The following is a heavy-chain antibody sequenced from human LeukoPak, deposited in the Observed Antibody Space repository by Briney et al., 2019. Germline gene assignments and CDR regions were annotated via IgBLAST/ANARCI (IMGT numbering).Heavy chain of an antibody. CDR1: GYTFTGYY. Sequence: ASVKVSCKASGYTFTGYYMHWVRQAPGQGLEWMGWINPNSGGTNYAQKFQGRVTMTRDTSISTAYMELSRLRSDDTAVYYCARGDRLMSPLTYYYDSRMAFDIWGQGTMVTVSS. CDR2: INPNSGGT. J-gene: IGHJ3*02. D-gene: IGHD3-22*01. CDR3: ARGDRLMSPLTYYYDSRMAFDI. V-gene: IGHV1-2*02.